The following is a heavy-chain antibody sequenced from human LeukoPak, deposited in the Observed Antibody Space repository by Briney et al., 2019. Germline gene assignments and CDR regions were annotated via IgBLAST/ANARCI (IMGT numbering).Heavy chain of an antibody. V-gene: IGHV4-59*08. CDR2: IYYSGST. CDR3: VRHLSAGRPAFDI. CDR1: GGSINSYY. Sequence: SETLSLTCTVSGGSINSYYWSWIRQPPGKGLEWIGYIYYSGSTNYNPSLKSRVTISVDTSNNKFSLKPTSLTAADTAVYYCVRHLSAGRPAFDIWGQGTMVTVSS. J-gene: IGHJ3*02. D-gene: IGHD2-15*01.